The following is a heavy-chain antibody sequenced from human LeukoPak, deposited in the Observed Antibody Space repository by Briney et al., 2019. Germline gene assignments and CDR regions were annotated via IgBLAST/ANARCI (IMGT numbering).Heavy chain of an antibody. CDR1: GYTFTSYW. CDR3: ARRKDGVDV. Sequence: KVSCKASGYTFTSYWIAWVRQMPGKGLEWMGIIYPGDSDTRYSPSFQGLLTTSADKSISTAYLQWSSLKASDTATYYCARRKDGVDVWGQGTTVTVSS. V-gene: IGHV5-51*01. CDR2: IYPGDSDT. J-gene: IGHJ6*02.